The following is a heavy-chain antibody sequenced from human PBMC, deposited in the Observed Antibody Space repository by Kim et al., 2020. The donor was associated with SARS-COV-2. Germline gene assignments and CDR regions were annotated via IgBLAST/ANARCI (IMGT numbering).Heavy chain of an antibody. D-gene: IGHD6-13*01. CDR2: IIPIFGTA. J-gene: IGHJ4*02. CDR3: ARGHPPRTGYSSSHFDY. V-gene: IGHV1-69*13. CDR1: GGTFSSYA. Sequence: SVKVSCKASGGTFSSYAISWVRQAPGQGLEWMGGIIPIFGTANYAQKFQGRVTITADESTSTAYMELSSLRSEDTAVYYCARGHPPRTGYSSSHFDYWGQGTLVTVSS.